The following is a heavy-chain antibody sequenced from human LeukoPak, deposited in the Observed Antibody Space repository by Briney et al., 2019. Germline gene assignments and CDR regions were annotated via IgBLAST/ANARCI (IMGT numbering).Heavy chain of an antibody. CDR3: AKEYDILTGYYAFDI. CDR1: GFTFSSYG. CDR2: LRYDGSNK. J-gene: IGHJ3*02. D-gene: IGHD3-9*01. Sequence: GGSLRLPCAASGFTFSSYGMHWVRQAPGKGLEWVAFLRYDGSNKYYADSVKGRFTISRDNSKNTLYLQMNSLRAEDTAVYYCAKEYDILTGYYAFDIWGQGTMVTVSS. V-gene: IGHV3-30*02.